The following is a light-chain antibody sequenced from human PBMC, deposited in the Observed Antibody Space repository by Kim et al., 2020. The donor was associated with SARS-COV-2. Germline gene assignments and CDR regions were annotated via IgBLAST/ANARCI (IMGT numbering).Light chain of an antibody. CDR3: CSYAGGGTYV. V-gene: IGLV2-23*01. CDR1: SSDIGSYTS. Sequence: GQSITPSCTGTSSDIGSYTSVSWYQHHPDKAPKLLIYEDSTRPSGVSDRFYAFRSGNTASLTISGLHTEDEADYYCCSYAGGGTYVFGTGTKVTVL. CDR2: EDS. J-gene: IGLJ1*01.